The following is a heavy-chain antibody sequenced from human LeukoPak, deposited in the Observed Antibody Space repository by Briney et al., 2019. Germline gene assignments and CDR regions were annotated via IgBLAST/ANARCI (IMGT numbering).Heavy chain of an antibody. J-gene: IGHJ4*02. CDR2: INHSGST. V-gene: IGHV4-34*01. D-gene: IGHD1-26*01. Sequence: SETLSLTCAVYGGSLSGYYWSWIHQPPGKGLEWIGEINHSGSTNYNPSLKSRVTISVDASKNHFSLNLSSVTAADTAVYYCARWEGGSYYDFDYWGQGTLVTVSS. CDR3: ARWEGGSYYDFDY. CDR1: GGSLSGYY.